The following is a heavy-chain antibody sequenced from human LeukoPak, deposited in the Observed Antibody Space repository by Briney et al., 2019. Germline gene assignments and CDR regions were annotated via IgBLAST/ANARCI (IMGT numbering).Heavy chain of an antibody. V-gene: IGHV3-30-3*01. Sequence: PGGSLRLSCAASGFTFSSYAMHWVRQAPGKGLEWVAVISYDGSNKYYADSVKGRFTISRDNSKNTLYLQMNSLRAEDTAVYYCAILDLHDFWSGIDYWGQGTLVTVSS. CDR1: GFTFSSYA. J-gene: IGHJ4*02. CDR2: ISYDGSNK. D-gene: IGHD3-3*01. CDR3: AILDLHDFWSGIDY.